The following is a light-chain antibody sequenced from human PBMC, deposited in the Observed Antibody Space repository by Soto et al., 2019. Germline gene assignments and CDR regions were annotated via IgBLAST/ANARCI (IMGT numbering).Light chain of an antibody. V-gene: IGKV3-15*01. J-gene: IGKJ1*01. CDR2: GAS. Sequence: EIVMTQSTATLSVSPGERATLSCRASQSVSSNLAWYQQKPGQAPRLLIYGASTRATGIPARFSGSGSGTEFTLTISSLQSEDFAVYYCQHYNNWPFPSWTFGQGTKVEIK. CDR1: QSVSSN. CDR3: QHYNNWPFPSWT.